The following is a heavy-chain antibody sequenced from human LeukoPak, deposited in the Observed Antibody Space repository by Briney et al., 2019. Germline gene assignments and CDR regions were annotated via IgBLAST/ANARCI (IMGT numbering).Heavy chain of an antibody. CDR1: GYSFFSYW. V-gene: IGHV5-51*01. Sequence: RLGESLKISCKGSGYSFFSYWIGWVRQIPGKGLEWMGIIYPGDSDTRYSPSFQGQVTISVDESSTTAYLQWSSLKASDTAMYYCARHDLRGVATDFYAFDIWGQGTMVTVSS. CDR3: ARHDLRGVATDFYAFDI. CDR2: IYPGDSDT. J-gene: IGHJ3*02. D-gene: IGHD5-12*01.